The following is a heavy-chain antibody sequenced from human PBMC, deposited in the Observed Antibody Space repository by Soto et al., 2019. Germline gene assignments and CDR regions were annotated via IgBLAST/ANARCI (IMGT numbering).Heavy chain of an antibody. Sequence: TGGSLRLSCTASGFSFNTYVMNWVRQAPGKGLEWVAVVSQDGSNIQYADSVKDRFTITRDNCNNTLSLQIGSLGVDETAVDDCARDSRYRRGYYFRSTYRYALEVWGQGTTVPVSS. J-gene: IGHJ6*02. V-gene: IGHV3-30-3*01. D-gene: IGHD6-19*01. CDR1: GFSFNTYV. CDR2: VSQDGSNI. CDR3: ARDSRYRRGYYFRSTYRYALEV.